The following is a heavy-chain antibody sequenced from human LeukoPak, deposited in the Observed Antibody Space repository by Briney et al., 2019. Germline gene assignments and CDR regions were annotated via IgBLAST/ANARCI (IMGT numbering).Heavy chain of an antibody. CDR3: AKGSGYDSGYYGMDV. V-gene: IGHV3-23*01. J-gene: IGHJ6*02. CDR2: ISGSGGST. Sequence: GGSLRLSCAASGFTFSSYAMSWVRQAPGKGLEWVSAISGSGGSTYYADSVKGRFTISRDNSKNTLYLQMNSLRAEGTAVYYCAKGSGYDSGYYGMDVWGQGTTVTVSS. D-gene: IGHD5-12*01. CDR1: GFTFSSYA.